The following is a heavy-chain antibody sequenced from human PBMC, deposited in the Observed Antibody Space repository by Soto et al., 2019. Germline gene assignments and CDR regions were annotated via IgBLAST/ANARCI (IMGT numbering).Heavy chain of an antibody. CDR1: GDTFSRYT. J-gene: IGHJ4*02. CDR2: IIPRFGTT. CDR3: ARGRGLYNSGRSQLDY. D-gene: IGHD1-1*01. V-gene: IGHV1-69*01. Sequence: QVQLVQSGAEVKKPGSSVRVSCKASGDTFSRYTVNWVRQAPRQGLEWMGGIIPRFGTTNYAPTLQGRVTITADESTNTVYMELSSLGTEDTVLYFCARGRGLYNSGRSQLDYWGQGTLLTVSS.